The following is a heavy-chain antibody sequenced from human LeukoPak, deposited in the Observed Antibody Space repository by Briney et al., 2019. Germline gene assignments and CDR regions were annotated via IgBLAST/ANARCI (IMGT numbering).Heavy chain of an antibody. V-gene: IGHV3-23*01. D-gene: IGHD4-17*01. J-gene: IGHJ4*02. CDR2: ISGSDRTT. CDR3: AKDSVFSTDYGDYDD. CDR1: GFTVSSNY. Sequence: PGGSLRLSCAASGFTVSSNYMNWVRQAPGKGLEWVSGISGSDRTTYYADSVKGRFTISRDNSKNTLYLQMNSLRAEDTAVYYCAKDSVFSTDYGDYDDWGQGTLVTVSS.